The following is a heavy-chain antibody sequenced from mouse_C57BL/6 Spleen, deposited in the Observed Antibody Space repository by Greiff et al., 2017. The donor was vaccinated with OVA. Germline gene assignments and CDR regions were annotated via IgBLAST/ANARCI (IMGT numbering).Heavy chain of an antibody. Sequence: QVQLKESGAELVRPGTSVKVSCKASGYAFTNYLIEWVKQRPGQGLEWIGVINPGSGGTNYNEKFKGKATLTADKSSSTAYMQLSSLTSEDSAVYFCARQGPLYAMDYWGQGTSVTVSS. V-gene: IGHV1-54*01. CDR1: GYAFTNYL. CDR2: INPGSGGT. J-gene: IGHJ4*01. CDR3: ARQGPLYAMDY. D-gene: IGHD3-3*01.